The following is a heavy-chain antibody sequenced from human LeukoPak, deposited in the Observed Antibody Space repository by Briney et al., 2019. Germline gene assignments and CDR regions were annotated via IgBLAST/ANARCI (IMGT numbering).Heavy chain of an antibody. Sequence: SETLSLTCAVHGGSCDDYYCSWIRQPPGKGLEWIGSIYYSGNTYYNPSLKSRVTISVDTSKNQLSLKLNSVTAADTAVYYCARHVRQQLPPKAFDYWGQGTLVTVSS. V-gene: IGHV4-39*01. CDR3: ARHVRQQLPPKAFDY. D-gene: IGHD6-13*01. CDR1: GGSCDDYY. CDR2: IYYSGNT. J-gene: IGHJ4*02.